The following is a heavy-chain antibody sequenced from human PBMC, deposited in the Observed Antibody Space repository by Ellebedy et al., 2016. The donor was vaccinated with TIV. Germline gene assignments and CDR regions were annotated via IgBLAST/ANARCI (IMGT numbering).Heavy chain of an antibody. V-gene: IGHV3-33*08. CDR3: ARGHLLYYDSSGFDY. J-gene: IGHJ4*02. CDR1: GFTFRSYG. CDR2: IWYDGSNK. Sequence: GESLKISCVASGFTFRSYGMHWVRQAPGKGLEWVAVIWYDGSNKYYADSVKGRFTISRDNSKNTLYLQMNSLRAEDTAVYYCARGHLLYYDSSGFDYWGQGTLVTVSS. D-gene: IGHD3-22*01.